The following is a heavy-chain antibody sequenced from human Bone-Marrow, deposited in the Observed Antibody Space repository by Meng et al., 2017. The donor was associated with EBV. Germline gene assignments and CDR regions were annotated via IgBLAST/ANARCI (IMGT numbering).Heavy chain of an antibody. CDR2: IYDTGTT. V-gene: IGHV4-61*01. CDR1: GVSVNSGTYH. J-gene: IGHJ4*02. Sequence: QVQLQESGPRLVKPSETLSLTCVVSGVSVNSGTYHWSWIRQSPGKGLEWIGYIYDTGTTIYNPSLNSRVTILLETSKNQFSLRLHSVTTADTAVYYCAKSRSSTPGIVDDWGQGTLVTVSS. D-gene: IGHD3-10*01. CDR3: AKSRSSTPGIVDD.